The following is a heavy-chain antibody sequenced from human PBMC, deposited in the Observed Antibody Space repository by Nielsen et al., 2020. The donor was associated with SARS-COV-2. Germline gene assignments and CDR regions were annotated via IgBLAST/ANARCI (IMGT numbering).Heavy chain of an antibody. Sequence: GESLKISCAASGFTFSSYGMHWVRQAPGKRLEWVAVIWYDGGNKYYADSVKGRFTISRDNSKNTLYLQMNSLRAEDTAVYYCARELTGGFDYWGQGTLVTVSS. D-gene: IGHD7-27*01. CDR3: ARELTGGFDY. J-gene: IGHJ4*02. CDR2: IWYDGGNK. V-gene: IGHV3-33*01. CDR1: GFTFSSYG.